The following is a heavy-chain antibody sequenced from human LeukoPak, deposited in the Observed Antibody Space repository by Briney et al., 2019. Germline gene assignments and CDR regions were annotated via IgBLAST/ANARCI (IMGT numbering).Heavy chain of an antibody. V-gene: IGHV3-23*01. CDR2: ISGSGGNT. CDR3: AKDGQL. D-gene: IGHD5-24*01. J-gene: IGHJ4*02. CDR1: GFTFSSYG. Sequence: GGSLRLSCVLSGFTFSSYGMSWVREAPGKGLEWVSGISGSGGNTYYADSVKGRVTISRDNSKNTLYLQMNSLRAGDTAVYYCAKDGQLRGQGTLVIVSP.